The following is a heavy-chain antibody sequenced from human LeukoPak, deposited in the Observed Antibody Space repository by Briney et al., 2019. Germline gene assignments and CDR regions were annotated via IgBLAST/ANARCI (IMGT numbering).Heavy chain of an antibody. CDR2: IYHSGST. D-gene: IGHD3-10*01. V-gene: IGHV4-30-2*01. CDR3: ARYSYGSGSVDY. J-gene: IGHJ4*02. Sequence: SQTLSLTCTVSGGSISSGGYYGSWIRQPPGKGLEWIGYIYHSGSTYYNPSLKSRVTISVDRSKNQFSLKLSSVTAADTAVYYCARYSYGSGSVDYWGQGTLVTVSS. CDR1: GGSISSGGYY.